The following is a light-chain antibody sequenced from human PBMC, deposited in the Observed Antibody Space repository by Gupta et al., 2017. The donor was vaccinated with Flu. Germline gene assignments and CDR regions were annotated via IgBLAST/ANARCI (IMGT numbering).Light chain of an antibody. V-gene: IGLV3-25*03. J-gene: IGLJ3*02. CDR1: VLPKQY. CDR2: KDN. Sequence: PSVSVSPGQTARIPCSGDVLPKQYAYWYQQRPGQAPVQVIYKDNERASGIPERFSGSSSGTTVTLTISGVQAEDEADYYCQSVDSSGTWVFGGGTKLTVL. CDR3: QSVDSSGTWV.